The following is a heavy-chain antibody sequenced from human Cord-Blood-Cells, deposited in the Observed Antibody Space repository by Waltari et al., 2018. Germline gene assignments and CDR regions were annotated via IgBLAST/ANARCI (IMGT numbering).Heavy chain of an antibody. CDR1: GGSVSSGSYS. J-gene: IGHJ2*01. Sequence: QVQLQESGPGLVKPSETLSLTRTVSGGSVSSGSYSWRCIRPPPGKGLEWIGYIYYSGSTNYNPSLKSRVTISVDTSKNQFSLKLSSVTAADTAVYYCARVQERYCSSTSCYGWYFDLWGRGTLVTVSS. V-gene: IGHV4-61*01. D-gene: IGHD2-2*01. CDR2: IYYSGST. CDR3: ARVQERYCSSTSCYGWYFDL.